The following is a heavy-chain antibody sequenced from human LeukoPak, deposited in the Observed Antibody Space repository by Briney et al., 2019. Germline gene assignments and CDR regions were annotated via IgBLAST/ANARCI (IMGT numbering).Heavy chain of an antibody. CDR1: GGSISSNSYY. V-gene: IGHV4-61*01. CDR2: IYYSGST. J-gene: IGHJ4*02. CDR3: ARIVASSFDY. Sequence: SETLSLTCAVSGGSISSNSYYWSWLRQPPGKGLEWIGYIYYSGSTNYNPSLKSRVTISVDTSKNQFSLKLSSVTAADTAVYYCARIVASSFDYWGQGTLVTVSS. D-gene: IGHD5-12*01.